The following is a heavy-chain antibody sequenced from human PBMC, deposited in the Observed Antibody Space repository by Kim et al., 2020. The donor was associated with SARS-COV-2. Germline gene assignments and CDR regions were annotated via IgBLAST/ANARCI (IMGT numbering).Heavy chain of an antibody. CDR2: IYWDDDK. CDR3: TDRGGGTYGQGREEFDY. Sequence: SGPTLVNPTQTLTLTCTFSGFSLSSNSVGVGWVRQPPGKALEWLALIYWDDDKRYNPLLESRLTITKDTYKNQVVLTMTNLKPGDTATYYGTDRGGGTYGQGREEFDYWGQGTPVTVS. V-gene: IGHV2-5*02. D-gene: IGHD1-26*01. J-gene: IGHJ4*02. CDR1: GFSLSSNSVG.